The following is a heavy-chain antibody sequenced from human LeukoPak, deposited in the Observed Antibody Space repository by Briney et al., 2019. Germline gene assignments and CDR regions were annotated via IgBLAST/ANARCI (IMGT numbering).Heavy chain of an antibody. CDR1: GFTFSSYG. CDR2: IWYGGSNK. D-gene: IGHD1-26*01. J-gene: IGHJ3*02. CDR3: FSHIVGATNDAFDI. V-gene: IGHV3-33*08. Sequence: GGSLRLSCAASGFTFSSYGMHWVRQAPGKGLEWVAVIWYGGSNKYYAGSVKGRFTISRDNSKNTLYLQMNSLRAEDTAVYYCFSHIVGATNDAFDIWGQGTMVTVSS.